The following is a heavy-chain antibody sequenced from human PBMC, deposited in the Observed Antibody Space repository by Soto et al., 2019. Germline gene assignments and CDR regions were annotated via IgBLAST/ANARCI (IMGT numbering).Heavy chain of an antibody. Sequence: PGGSLRLSCAASGFTFSSYGMHWGRQAPGKGLEWGAVISYDGSNKYYADSVNGRFTISRDNSKNTLYLQMNSLRAEDTAVYYCAKKRYSSSGYFDYWGQGTLVTVS. CDR1: GFTFSSYG. CDR3: AKKRYSSSGYFDY. J-gene: IGHJ4*02. D-gene: IGHD6-13*01. CDR2: ISYDGSNK. V-gene: IGHV3-30*18.